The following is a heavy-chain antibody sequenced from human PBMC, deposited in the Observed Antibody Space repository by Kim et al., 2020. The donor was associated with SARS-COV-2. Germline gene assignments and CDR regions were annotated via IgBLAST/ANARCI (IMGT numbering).Heavy chain of an antibody. Sequence: YYNPSLKRRVTRAVDTSKNQFSLKLSSVTAADTAVYYCARVAYGSGHFDYWGQGTLVTVSS. CDR3: ARVAYGSGHFDY. J-gene: IGHJ4*02. D-gene: IGHD3-10*01. V-gene: IGHV4-31*02.